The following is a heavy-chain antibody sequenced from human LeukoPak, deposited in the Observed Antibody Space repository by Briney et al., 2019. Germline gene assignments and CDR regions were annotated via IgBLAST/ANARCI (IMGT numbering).Heavy chain of an antibody. J-gene: IGHJ3*02. D-gene: IGHD3-3*01. CDR2: INHSGST. Sequence: SETLSLTCAVYGGSFSGYYWSWIRQPPGKGLEWIGEINHSGSTNYNPSLKSRDTISVDTSKNQFSLKLSSVTAADTAVYYCARGPITIFGVVADRGAFDIWGQGTMATVSS. V-gene: IGHV4-34*01. CDR3: ARGPITIFGVVADRGAFDI. CDR1: GGSFSGYY.